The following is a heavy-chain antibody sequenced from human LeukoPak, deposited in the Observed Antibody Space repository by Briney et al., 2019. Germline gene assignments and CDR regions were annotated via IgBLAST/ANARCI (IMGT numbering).Heavy chain of an antibody. J-gene: IGHJ6*03. CDR3: ASRSGYYYYYMDV. Sequence: GGSLRLSCAASGFTFSSYSMNWVRQAPGKGLEWVSYISSSSSTIYYADSVKGRFTISRDNSKNTLYLQMNSLRAEDTAVYYCASRSGYYYYYMDVWGKGTTVTISS. CDR1: GFTFSSYS. V-gene: IGHV3-48*01. CDR2: ISSSSSTI.